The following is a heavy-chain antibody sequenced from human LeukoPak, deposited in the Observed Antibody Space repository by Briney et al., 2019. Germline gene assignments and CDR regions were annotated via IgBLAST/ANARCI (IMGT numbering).Heavy chain of an antibody. D-gene: IGHD3-22*01. Sequence: ASVTVSCKASGYTFTSYAIQWVRQAPGQRLEWMGWINAGNGNTKYSQKFQGRVTITRDTSASTAYMELRSLRSDDTAVYYCARDGRLGYYDSSGCHFDYWGQGTLVTVSS. V-gene: IGHV1-3*01. J-gene: IGHJ4*02. CDR1: GYTFTSYA. CDR3: ARDGRLGYYDSSGCHFDY. CDR2: INAGNGNT.